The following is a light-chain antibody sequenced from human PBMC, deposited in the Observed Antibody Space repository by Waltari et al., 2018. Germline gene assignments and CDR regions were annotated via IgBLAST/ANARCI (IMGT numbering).Light chain of an antibody. CDR3: SVKRGSNTVV. CDR1: SSDYYNY. J-gene: IGLJ2*01. V-gene: IGLV2-14*03. CDR2: DVS. Sequence: QSALTQPASVSGSPGQSITISCTGASSDYYNYVCWYQHHPGKAPELMIYDVSNRPSGVSNRFSGSKSGSTASLTSSGLQAEDEADYYCSVKRGSNTVVFGGGTKLTVL.